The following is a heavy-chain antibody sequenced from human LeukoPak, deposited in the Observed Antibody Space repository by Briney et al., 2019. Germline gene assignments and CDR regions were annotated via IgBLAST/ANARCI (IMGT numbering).Heavy chain of an antibody. J-gene: IGHJ3*02. CDR2: ISYDGSNK. CDR1: GFTFRSYG. D-gene: IGHD3-22*01. Sequence: GRSLRLSCAASGFTFRSYGMHWVRQAPGKGLEWVAAISYDGSNKYYADSVKGRFTISRDNSKNTLYLQMNSLRAEDTAVYYCANTPASGGYYDSSGYDAFDIWGQGTMVTVSS. V-gene: IGHV3-30*18. CDR3: ANTPASGGYYDSSGYDAFDI.